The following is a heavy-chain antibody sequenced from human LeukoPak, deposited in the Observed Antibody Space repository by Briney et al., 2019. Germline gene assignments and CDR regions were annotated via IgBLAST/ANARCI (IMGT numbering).Heavy chain of an antibody. CDR3: AKYQENSIAAAGTGAFDI. V-gene: IGHV3-30*02. CDR1: GFIFTNYC. Sequence: GGSLRLSCAASGFIFTNYCMHWVRQAPGKGLEWVAFIRYDESNTFYADSVKGRFTISRDNSKNTLYLQMNSLRVEDTAVYYCAKYQENSIAAAGTGAFDIWGQGTMVTVSS. CDR2: IRYDESNT. D-gene: IGHD6-13*01. J-gene: IGHJ3*02.